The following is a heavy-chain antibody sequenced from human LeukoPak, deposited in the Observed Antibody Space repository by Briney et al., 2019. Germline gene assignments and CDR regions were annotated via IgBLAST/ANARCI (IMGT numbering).Heavy chain of an antibody. Sequence: PGGALRLSCAASRVTFSSYMMSCGCEAPGEGLEWVSSISSSSSYIYYADSVKGRFTISRDNATNSLYMQMNSPRAADTAVYYCARGERWSDYWGQGTLVTVSS. CDR1: RVTFSSYM. CDR2: ISSSSSYI. V-gene: IGHV3-21*01. D-gene: IGHD6-13*01. J-gene: IGHJ4*02. CDR3: ARGERWSDY.